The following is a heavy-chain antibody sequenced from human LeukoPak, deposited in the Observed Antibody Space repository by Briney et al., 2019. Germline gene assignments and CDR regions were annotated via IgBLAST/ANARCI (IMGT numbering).Heavy chain of an antibody. V-gene: IGHV3-30*03. J-gene: IGHJ4*02. CDR3: ARGWGSGAWLIDS. Sequence: PGGSLRLSCAASGFTFDDYGMSWVRQAPGKGLEWVAFISSDGRTEYNADSVKGRFTISRDNSKNMLYLQMNSLTTEDTAVYYCARGWGSGAWLIDSWGQGTLVSVSS. CDR2: ISSDGRTE. D-gene: IGHD3-16*01. CDR1: GFTFDDYG.